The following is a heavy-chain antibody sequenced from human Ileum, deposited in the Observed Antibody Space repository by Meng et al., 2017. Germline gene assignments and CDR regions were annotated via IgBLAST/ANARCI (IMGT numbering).Heavy chain of an antibody. J-gene: IGHJ4*02. CDR2: INSDGSST. CDR1: GFTFSSYW. Sequence: VHLVGSGGGSVRPGGSLSHSCAAFGFTFSSYWMHWVRQAPGKWLVWVSRINSDGSSTSYADSVKGRFTISRDNAKNTLYLQMNSLRAEDTAVYYCARGYDNGDYWGQGTLVTVSS. CDR3: ARGYDNGDY. D-gene: IGHD3-22*01. V-gene: IGHV3-74*01.